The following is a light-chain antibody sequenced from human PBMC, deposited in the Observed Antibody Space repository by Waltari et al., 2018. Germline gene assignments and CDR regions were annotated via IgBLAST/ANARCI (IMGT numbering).Light chain of an antibody. V-gene: IGKV3-15*01. CDR3: QQYYSTIFT. CDR1: PSIGFN. CDR2: HAS. J-gene: IGKJ3*01. Sequence: ETVVTQSPATLSVSPGERATLSCRTSPSIGFNLAWYQQKPGQAPRLLIYHASTRATGIPARFSGSGSETEFTLTISSLQAEDVAVYYCQQYYSTIFTFGPGTKVDIK.